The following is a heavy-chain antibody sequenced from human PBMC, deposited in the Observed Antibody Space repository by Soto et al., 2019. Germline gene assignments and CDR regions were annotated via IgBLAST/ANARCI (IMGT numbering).Heavy chain of an antibody. Sequence: QVQLVESGGGVVQPGRSLRLSCAASGFTFSSYGMHWVRQAPGKGLEWVAVISYDGSNKYYADSVKGRFTISRDNSKNTLYLQMNSLRAEDTAVYYCAKDGRPQGGAFDIWGQGTMVTVSS. CDR3: AKDGRPQGGAFDI. V-gene: IGHV3-30*18. J-gene: IGHJ3*02. D-gene: IGHD2-15*01. CDR2: ISYDGSNK. CDR1: GFTFSSYG.